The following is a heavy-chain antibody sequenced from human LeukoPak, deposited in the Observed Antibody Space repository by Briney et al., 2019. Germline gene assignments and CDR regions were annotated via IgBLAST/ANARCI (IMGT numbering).Heavy chain of an antibody. CDR3: ARGRDWNYAFDY. Sequence: ASVKVSCKASGDTFTSYGITWVRQAPGQGLEWMGWISTYNGNTNYAQKLQGRVTMTTGTSTSTAYMELRSLKSDDTAVYYCARGRDWNYAFDYWGQGTLVTVSS. V-gene: IGHV1-18*01. CDR2: ISTYNGNT. D-gene: IGHD1-7*01. J-gene: IGHJ4*02. CDR1: GDTFTSYG.